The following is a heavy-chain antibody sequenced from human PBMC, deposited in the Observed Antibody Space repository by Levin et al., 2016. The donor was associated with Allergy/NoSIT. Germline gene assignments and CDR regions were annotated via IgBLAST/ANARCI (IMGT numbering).Heavy chain of an antibody. J-gene: IGHJ4*02. Sequence: SVKVSCKASGFTFSNSGVEWVRQARGQRLEWIGWIVVGTGYTNYAQKFHERVTITRDMSTGTAYMELSSLRAEDTAVYYCAAPLRTTTFYYIDYWGQGTLVTVSS. CDR1: GFTFSNSG. CDR3: AAPLRTTTFYYIDY. V-gene: IGHV1-58*01. D-gene: IGHD2/OR15-2a*01. CDR2: IVVGTGYT.